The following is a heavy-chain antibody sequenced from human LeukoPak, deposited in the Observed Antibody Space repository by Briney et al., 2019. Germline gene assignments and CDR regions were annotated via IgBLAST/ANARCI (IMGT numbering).Heavy chain of an antibody. V-gene: IGHV3-21*01. CDR2: ISSSSSYI. D-gene: IGHD4-23*01. CDR1: GFTFSSYS. Sequence: GGSLRLSCAASGFTFSSYSMNWVRQAPGKGLEWVSSISSSSSYIYYADSVKGRFTISRDNAKNSLYLQMNSLRAEDTAVYYCARMEKYDYGGPGELDYWGQGTLVTVSS. J-gene: IGHJ4*02. CDR3: ARMEKYDYGGPGELDY.